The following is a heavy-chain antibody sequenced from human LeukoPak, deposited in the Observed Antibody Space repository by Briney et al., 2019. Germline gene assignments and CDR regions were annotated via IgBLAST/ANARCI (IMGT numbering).Heavy chain of an antibody. J-gene: IGHJ4*02. CDR1: RFTFSSYG. Sequence: GGSLRLSCAASRFTFSSYGMHWARQAPGKGLEWVAFIRYDGSKKYYADSVKGRFTISRDNSKNTLYLQMNSLRAEDTAVYYCAKDMLGYCSGGSCPGFDYWGQGTLVTVSS. CDR2: IRYDGSKK. V-gene: IGHV3-30*02. D-gene: IGHD2-15*01. CDR3: AKDMLGYCSGGSCPGFDY.